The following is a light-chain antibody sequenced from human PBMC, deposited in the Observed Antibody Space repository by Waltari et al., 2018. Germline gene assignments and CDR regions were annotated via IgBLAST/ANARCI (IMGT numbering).Light chain of an antibody. J-gene: IGLJ2*01. V-gene: IGLV1-47*01. CDR1: TSNIGNNY. Sequence: QSVLTQPPSASATPGQRVTISCTGSTSNIGNNYVNWYQQLPGTAPKRLIYKNNQRPSGVPDRFSGSQSGTSASLAISGLRSEDEADYYCAAWDDSLSGVSFGGGTKLTVL. CDR2: KNN. CDR3: AAWDDSLSGVS.